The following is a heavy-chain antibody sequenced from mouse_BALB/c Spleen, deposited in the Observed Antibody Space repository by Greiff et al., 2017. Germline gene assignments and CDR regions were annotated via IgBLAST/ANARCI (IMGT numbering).Heavy chain of an antibody. CDR1: GFTFSSYA. V-gene: IGHV5-6*03. CDR3: ARQGITGISYAMDY. J-gene: IGHJ4*01. D-gene: IGHD2-4*01. Sequence: EVMLVESGGGLVKPGGSLKLSCAASGFTFSSYAMSWVRQTPDKRLEWVATISSGGSYTYYPDSVKGRFTISRDNAKNTLYLQMSSLKSEDTAMYYCARQGITGISYAMDYWGQGTSVTVSS. CDR2: ISSGGSYT.